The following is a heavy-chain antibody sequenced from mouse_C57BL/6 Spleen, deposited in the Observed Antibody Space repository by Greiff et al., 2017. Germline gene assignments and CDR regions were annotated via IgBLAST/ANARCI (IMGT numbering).Heavy chain of an antibody. CDR3: ARDPDSSGYGWFAY. Sequence: DVQLQESGPGLVKPSQSLSLTCSVTGYSITSGYYWNWIRQFPGNKLEWMGYISYDGSNNYNPSLKNRISITRDTSKNQFFLKLNSVTTEDTATYYCARDPDSSGYGWFAYWGQGTLVTVSA. V-gene: IGHV3-6*01. J-gene: IGHJ3*01. CDR2: ISYDGSN. CDR1: GYSITSGYY. D-gene: IGHD3-2*02.